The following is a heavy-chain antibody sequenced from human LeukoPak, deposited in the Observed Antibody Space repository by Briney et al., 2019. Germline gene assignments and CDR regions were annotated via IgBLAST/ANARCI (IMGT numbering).Heavy chain of an antibody. Sequence: SETLSLTCTVSGGSISGTYYWSWIRQPPGKGLEWIGYIYYTGTTDSNPSLKSRVTISLDTSKNQFSLKLSSVTAADTAVYYCASWSGSYWGNYYYGMDVWGQGTTVTVSS. J-gene: IGHJ6*02. D-gene: IGHD1-26*01. CDR1: GGSISGTYY. CDR2: IYYTGTT. V-gene: IGHV4-61*01. CDR3: ASWSGSYWGNYYYGMDV.